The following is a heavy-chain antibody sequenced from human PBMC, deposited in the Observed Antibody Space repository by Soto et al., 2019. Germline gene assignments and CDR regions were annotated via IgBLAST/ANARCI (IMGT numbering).Heavy chain of an antibody. CDR3: ARPHYDILTGPATANWFDP. CDR1: GGTFSSYT. V-gene: IGHV1-2*04. J-gene: IGHJ5*02. Sequence: GASVKVSCKASGGTFSSYTISWVRQAPGQGLEWMGWINPNSGGTNYAQKFQGWVTMTRDTSISTAYMELSRLRSDDTAVYYCARPHYDILTGPATANWFDPWGQGTLVTVSS. CDR2: INPNSGGT. D-gene: IGHD3-9*01.